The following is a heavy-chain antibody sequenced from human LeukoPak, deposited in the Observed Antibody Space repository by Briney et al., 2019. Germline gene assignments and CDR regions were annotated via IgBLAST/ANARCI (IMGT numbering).Heavy chain of an antibody. J-gene: IGHJ3*02. CDR1: VGTFSSYA. Sequence: SVKVSCKASVGTFSSYAISWVRQATGQGLEWMGGIIPIFGTANYAQKFQGRVTITTDESTSTAYMELSSLRSEDTAVYYCARVVPAATAFDIWGQGTMVTVSS. V-gene: IGHV1-69*05. CDR3: ARVVPAATAFDI. CDR2: IIPIFGTA. D-gene: IGHD2-2*01.